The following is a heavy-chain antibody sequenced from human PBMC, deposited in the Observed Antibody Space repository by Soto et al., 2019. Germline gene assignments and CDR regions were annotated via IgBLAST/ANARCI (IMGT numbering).Heavy chain of an antibody. CDR3: AREGGLRRMGELSLRFNY. J-gene: IGHJ4*02. Sequence: GGSLRLSCAASGFTFSSYSMNWVRQAPGKGLEWVSSISSSSSYIYYADSVKGRFTISRDNAKNSLYLQMNSLRAEDTAVHYCAREGGLRRMGELSLRFNYWGQGTLVTVSS. CDR1: GFTFSSYS. D-gene: IGHD3-16*02. V-gene: IGHV3-21*01. CDR2: ISSSSSYI.